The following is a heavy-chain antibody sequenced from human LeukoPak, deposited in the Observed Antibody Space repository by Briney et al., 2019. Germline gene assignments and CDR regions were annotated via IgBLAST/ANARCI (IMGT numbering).Heavy chain of an antibody. CDR1: GGSISSGGYY. V-gene: IGHV4-31*03. Sequence: ASQTLSLTCTVSGGSISSGGYYWSWIRQHPGKGLEWIGYIYYSGSTYYNPSLKSRVTISVDTSKNQFSLKLSSVTAADTAVYYCARVYLDWGYYFDYWGQGTLVTVSP. D-gene: IGHD3/OR15-3a*01. CDR2: IYYSGST. CDR3: ARVYLDWGYYFDY. J-gene: IGHJ4*02.